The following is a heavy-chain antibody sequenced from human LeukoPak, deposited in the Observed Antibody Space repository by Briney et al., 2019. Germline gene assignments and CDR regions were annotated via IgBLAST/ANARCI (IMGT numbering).Heavy chain of an antibody. D-gene: IGHD3-16*01. CDR3: ARGPPLVH. CDR1: GYTFTSYF. V-gene: IGHV1-46*01. CDR2: INPSGGST. Sequence: GASVKVSCKASGYTFTSYFMHWVRQAPGQGLEWMGMINPSGGSTSYAQKFQGRVTMTRDTSTSTVYMELNSMRCEETAVYYCARGPPLVHWGQGTLVTVSS. J-gene: IGHJ4*02.